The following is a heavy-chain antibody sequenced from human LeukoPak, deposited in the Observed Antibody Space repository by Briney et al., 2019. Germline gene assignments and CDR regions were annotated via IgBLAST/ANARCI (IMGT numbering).Heavy chain of an antibody. CDR2: IWYDGSNK. D-gene: IGHD2-2*01. Sequence: GGSLRLSCAASGFTFSNHGMHWVRQAPGKGLEWVAVIWYDGSNKYYADSVKGRFTISRDNSKNTLFLQMNSLRAEGTAAYYCARDRSSTYSDYWGQGTLVTVSS. J-gene: IGHJ4*02. V-gene: IGHV3-33*01. CDR3: ARDRSSTYSDY. CDR1: GFTFSNHG.